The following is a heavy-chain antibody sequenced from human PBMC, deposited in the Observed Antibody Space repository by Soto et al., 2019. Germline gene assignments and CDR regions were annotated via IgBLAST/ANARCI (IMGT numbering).Heavy chain of an antibody. D-gene: IGHD6-13*01. CDR1: GYTFTGYY. Sequence: ASVKVSCKASGYTFTGYYMHWVRQAPGQGLEWMGWINPNSGGTNYAQKFQGRVTMTRDTSISTAYMELSRLRSDDTAVYYCARGRKAAAGTPTKATLRFYYGMDVWGQGTTVTVS. V-gene: IGHV1-2*02. J-gene: IGHJ6*02. CDR3: ARGRKAAAGTPTKATLRFYYGMDV. CDR2: INPNSGGT.